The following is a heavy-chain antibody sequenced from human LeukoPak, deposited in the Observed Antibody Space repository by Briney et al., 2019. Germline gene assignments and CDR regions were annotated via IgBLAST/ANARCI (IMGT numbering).Heavy chain of an antibody. CDR2: IYYSGST. CDR3: ARDPGNWKWGNYYYYGVDV. D-gene: IGHD1-1*01. CDR1: GGSISSYY. V-gene: IGHV4-59*01. J-gene: IGHJ6*04. Sequence: SETLSLTCTVSGGSISSYYWSWIRQPPGKGLEWIGYIYYSGSTNYNPSLKSRVTISVDTSKNQFSLKLSSVTAADTAVYYCARDPGNWKWGNYYYYGVDVWGKGTTVTVSS.